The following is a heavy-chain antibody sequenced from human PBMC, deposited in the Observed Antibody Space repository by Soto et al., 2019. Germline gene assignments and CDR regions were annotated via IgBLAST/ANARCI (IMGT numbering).Heavy chain of an antibody. V-gene: IGHV4-59*01. Sequence: PSETLSLTCNSSGGPLSSFYYSWIRRAPGKGLERIGYIYYTGSTNYNPSLKSRVTMSVDTSKNQFSLKLTSVTAADTAVYFCAVTRGGAHPHDIWGQGTMVTVSS. CDR2: IYYTGST. D-gene: IGHD2-21*02. CDR1: GGPLSSFY. CDR3: AVTRGGAHPHDI. J-gene: IGHJ3*02.